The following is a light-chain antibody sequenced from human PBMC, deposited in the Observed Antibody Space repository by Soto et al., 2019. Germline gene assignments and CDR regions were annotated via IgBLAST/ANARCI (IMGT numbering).Light chain of an antibody. Sequence: QSALTQPRSVSGSPGQSVTISCTGTSNDVGGYNFVSWYQQHPGKVPKLFIYDVSRRPSGVLERFSGSKSGNTASLTISGLVADDDAVYYSSSYGGSYTLVFGGGTKLTAL. J-gene: IGLJ2*01. CDR3: SSYGGSYTLV. CDR1: SNDVGGYNF. CDR2: DVS. V-gene: IGLV2-11*01.